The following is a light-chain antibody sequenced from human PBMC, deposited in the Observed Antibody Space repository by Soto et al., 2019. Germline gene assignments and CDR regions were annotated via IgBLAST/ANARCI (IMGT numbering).Light chain of an antibody. CDR3: QQYGSSGT. V-gene: IGKV3-20*01. CDR1: QRVSNKY. Sequence: EIVLTQSPGTLSLSPGERATLSCSSSQRVSNKYLAWYQQKHGKAPSLLIYGASNRATGIPDRFSGSGSGTDFTLTIIRREPEDFAVYYCQQYGSSGTFGQGTKVEIK. CDR2: GAS. J-gene: IGKJ1*01.